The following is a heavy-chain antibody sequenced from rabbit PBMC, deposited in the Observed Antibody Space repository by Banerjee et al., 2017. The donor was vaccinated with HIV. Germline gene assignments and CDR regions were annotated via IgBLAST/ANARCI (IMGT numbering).Heavy chain of an antibody. CDR1: GFSFSNGYV. D-gene: IGHD6-1*01. V-gene: IGHV1S45*01. Sequence: QEQLEESGGDLVKPEGSLTLTCTASGFSFSNGYVMCWVRQAPGKGLEWIGCIYTGGGDTYYASWAKGRFTISRTSSTTVTLQMTSLTAADTATYFCARDGGYADYGYALNLWGPGTLVTVS. CDR3: ARDGGYADYGYALNL. CDR2: IYTGGGDT. J-gene: IGHJ4*01.